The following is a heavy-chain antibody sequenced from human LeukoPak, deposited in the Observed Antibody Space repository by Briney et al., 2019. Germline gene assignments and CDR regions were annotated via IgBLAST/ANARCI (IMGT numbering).Heavy chain of an antibody. D-gene: IGHD2-15*01. CDR1: GGTFSSYA. CDR3: ARDVVVYRGVWFDP. Sequence: ASVKVSCKASGGTFSSYAISWVRQAPGQGLEWMGWMNPNSANTGYAQKFQGRVTMTRNTSISTAYMELSSLRSEDTAVYYCARDVVVYRGVWFDPWGQGTLVTVSS. V-gene: IGHV1-8*02. CDR2: MNPNSANT. J-gene: IGHJ5*02.